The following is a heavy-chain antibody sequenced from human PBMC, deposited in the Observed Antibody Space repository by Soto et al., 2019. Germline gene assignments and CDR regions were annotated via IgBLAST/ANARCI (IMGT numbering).Heavy chain of an antibody. CDR3: ARVKLTGIVGARGAADY. Sequence: QVQLVQSGAEVKKPGSSVKVSCKASGGTFSSYAISWVRQAPGQGLEWMGGIIPIFGTANYAQKVQGRVTITANESTRTAYMELRSLRSEDTAVYYCARVKLTGIVGARGAADYWGQGTLVTVSS. D-gene: IGHD1-26*01. CDR2: IIPIFGTA. V-gene: IGHV1-69*01. CDR1: GGTFSSYA. J-gene: IGHJ4*02.